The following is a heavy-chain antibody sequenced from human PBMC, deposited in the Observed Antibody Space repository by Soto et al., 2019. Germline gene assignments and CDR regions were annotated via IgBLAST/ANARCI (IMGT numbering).Heavy chain of an antibody. J-gene: IGHJ4*02. V-gene: IGHV3-23*01. CDR2: VSDTGGGT. CDR3: ARSSSSWPHY. Sequence: EEQLLESGGGLVQPGGSLRLSCATSGFTLSAHAMSWVRQAPGKGLEWVSGVSDTGGGTYYADSVKGRFTISRDTSKNALYLQLGSPRAEDTAVYYCARSSSSWPHYWGQGTLVTVSS. D-gene: IGHD2-2*01. CDR1: GFTLSAHA.